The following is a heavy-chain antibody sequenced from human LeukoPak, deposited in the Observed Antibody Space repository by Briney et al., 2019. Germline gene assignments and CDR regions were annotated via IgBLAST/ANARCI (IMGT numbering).Heavy chain of an antibody. CDR2: ISSSGSTI. V-gene: IGHV3-11*01. Sequence: PGGSLRLSCAASGFTFSDYYMSWIRQAPGKGLEWVSYISSSGSTIYYADSVKGRFTISRDNAKNSLYLQMNSLRAEDTAVYYCARADPAGYCSSTSCYGFDYWGQGTLVTVSS. CDR3: ARADPAGYCSSTSCYGFDY. CDR1: GFTFSDYY. D-gene: IGHD2-2*01. J-gene: IGHJ4*02.